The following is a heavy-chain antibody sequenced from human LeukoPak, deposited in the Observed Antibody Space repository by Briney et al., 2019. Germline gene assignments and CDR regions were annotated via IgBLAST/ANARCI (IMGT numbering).Heavy chain of an antibody. J-gene: IGHJ4*02. V-gene: IGHV3-23*01. CDR3: AKVYCTSTSCPFDS. CDR1: GFTFSLYG. D-gene: IGHD2-2*01. CDR2: ISGGGGST. Sequence: GGPLRLSCAASGFTFSLYGMTWVRQAPGKGLEWVSGISGGGGSTYYADSVQGRFTISRDNFKNTLDLQMSSLRAEDTAVYYCAKVYCTSTSCPFDSWGQGTLVTVSS.